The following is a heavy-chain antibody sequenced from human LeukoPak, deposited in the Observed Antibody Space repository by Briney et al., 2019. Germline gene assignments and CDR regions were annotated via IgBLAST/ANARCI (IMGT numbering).Heavy chain of an antibody. V-gene: IGHV4-39*01. D-gene: IGHD2-21*01. CDR3: ARLLRWLCPCFDY. J-gene: IGHJ4*02. CDR2: IYYSGST. Sequence: PSETLSLTCTVSGGSISSSSYYRGWIRQPPGKGLEWIGSIYYSGSTYYNPSLKSRVTISVDTSKNQFSLKLSSVTAADTAVYYCARLLRWLCPCFDYWGQGTLVTVSS. CDR1: GGSISSSSYY.